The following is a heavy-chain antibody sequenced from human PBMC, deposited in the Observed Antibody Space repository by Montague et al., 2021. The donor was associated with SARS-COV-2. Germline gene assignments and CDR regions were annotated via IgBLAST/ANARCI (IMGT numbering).Heavy chain of an antibody. CDR3: VKVRTELT. CDR1: GFTFSSSC. D-gene: IGHD2-8*02. J-gene: IGHJ3*01. CDR2: INMAGTTT. Sequence: SLRLSFAASGFTFSSSCMHWVRQSPGKGLEWVSHINMAGTTTHFADSVKGRFTMSRDNSMNTLYLQMNRLRLEDTAVYYCVKVRTELTWGQGTMVTVSS. V-gene: IGHV3-74*01.